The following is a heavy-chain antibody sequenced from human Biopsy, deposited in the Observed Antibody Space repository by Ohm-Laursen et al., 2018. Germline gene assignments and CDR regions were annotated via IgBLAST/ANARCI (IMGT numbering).Heavy chain of an antibody. Sequence: TQTLTLTCSFSGLSLSSTGMRISWVRQPPGKALECLRRIDWDDDKFYSPSLETRLSLSKDTTTNQVVLTLTDVDPEDTATYYCARTRAHNFGALEFWGQGILVTVSS. D-gene: IGHD1-1*01. CDR3: ARTRAHNFGALEF. V-gene: IGHV2-70*04. CDR1: GLSLSSTGMR. CDR2: IDWDDDK. J-gene: IGHJ4*01.